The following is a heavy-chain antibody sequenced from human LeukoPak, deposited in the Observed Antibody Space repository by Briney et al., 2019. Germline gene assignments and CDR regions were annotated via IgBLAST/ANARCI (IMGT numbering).Heavy chain of an antibody. D-gene: IGHD4-17*01. V-gene: IGHV4-39*01. CDR2: IYYSGST. Sequence: SETLSLTCTVSGGSISSSSYYWGWIRQPPGKGLDWIGSIYYSGSTYYNPSLKSRVTISVDTSKNQFSLKLSSVTAADTAVYYCARLRYGEGYYYYYYMDVWGKGTTVTISS. CDR1: GGSISSSSYY. J-gene: IGHJ6*03. CDR3: ARLRYGEGYYYYYYMDV.